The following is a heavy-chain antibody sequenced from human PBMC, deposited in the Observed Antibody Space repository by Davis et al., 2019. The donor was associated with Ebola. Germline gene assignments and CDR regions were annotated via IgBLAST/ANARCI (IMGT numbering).Heavy chain of an antibody. CDR2: INPSGGST. CDR1: GGTFSSYA. Sequence: ASVKVSCKASGGTFSSYAISWVRQAPGQGLEWMGIINPSGGSTSYAQKFQGRVTMTRDTSTSTVYMELSSLRSEDTAVYYCARDGWFGEWWFDPWGQGTLVTVSS. V-gene: IGHV1-46*01. J-gene: IGHJ5*02. CDR3: ARDGWFGEWWFDP. D-gene: IGHD3-10*01.